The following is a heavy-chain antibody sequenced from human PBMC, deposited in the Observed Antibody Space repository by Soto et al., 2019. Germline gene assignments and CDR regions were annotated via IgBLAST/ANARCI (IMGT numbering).Heavy chain of an antibody. CDR2: ISGSGGST. V-gene: IGHV3-23*01. J-gene: IGHJ6*02. Sequence: GGSLRLSCAASGFTFSSYAMSWVRQAPGKGLEWVSAISGSGGSTYYADSVKGRFTISRDNSKNTRYLQMNSLRAEDTAVYYCAKALLRPITIFGVVPQSQGHYYYGMDVWGQGTTVTVSS. CDR1: GFTFSSYA. D-gene: IGHD3-3*01. CDR3: AKALLRPITIFGVVPQSQGHYYYGMDV.